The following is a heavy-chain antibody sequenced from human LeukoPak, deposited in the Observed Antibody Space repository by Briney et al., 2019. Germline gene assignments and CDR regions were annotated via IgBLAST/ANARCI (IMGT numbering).Heavy chain of an antibody. CDR2: INHSGST. D-gene: IGHD5-18*01. CDR1: GGSISSGSYY. Sequence: SETLSLTCTVSGGSISSGSYYWSWIRQPPGKGLEWIGEINHSGSTNYNPSLKSRVTISVDTSKNQFSLKLSSVTAADTAVYYCARGSSPYSYGYRRSWFDPWGQGTLVTVSS. J-gene: IGHJ5*02. CDR3: ARGSSPYSYGYRRSWFDP. V-gene: IGHV4-39*07.